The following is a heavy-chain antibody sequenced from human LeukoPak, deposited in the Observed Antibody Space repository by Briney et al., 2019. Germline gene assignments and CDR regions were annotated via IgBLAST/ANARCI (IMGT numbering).Heavy chain of an antibody. CDR1: GGSISSYY. CDR3: AGMLINTVVQFDY. J-gene: IGHJ4*02. CDR2: IYYSGST. Sequence: PSETLSLTCTVSGGSISSYYWSWIRQPPGKGLEWIGYIYYSGSTNYNPSLKSRVTISVDTSKNQFSLKLSSVTAADTAVYYCAGMLINTVVQFDYWGQGTLVTVSS. D-gene: IGHD4-23*01. V-gene: IGHV4-59*01.